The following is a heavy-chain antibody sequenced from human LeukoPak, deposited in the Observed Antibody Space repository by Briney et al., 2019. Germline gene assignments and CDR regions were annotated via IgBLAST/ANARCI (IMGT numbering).Heavy chain of an antibody. J-gene: IGHJ4*02. D-gene: IGHD3-22*01. V-gene: IGHV3-9*01. CDR2: ISWNSGTI. CDR1: GFTFDDYA. CDR3: AKDMYYDNSAIDN. Sequence: GRSLRLSCAASGFTFDDYAMHWVRQAPGKGLEWVSGISWNSGTIGYADCVKGRFTISRDNAKTSLYLQMNSLRAEDTALYYCAKDMYYDNSAIDNWGQGTLVTVSS.